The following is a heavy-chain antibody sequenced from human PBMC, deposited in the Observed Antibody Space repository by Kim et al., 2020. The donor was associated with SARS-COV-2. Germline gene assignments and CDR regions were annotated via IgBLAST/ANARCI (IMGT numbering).Heavy chain of an antibody. V-gene: IGHV5-51*01. J-gene: IGHJ4*02. D-gene: IGHD3-9*01. Sequence: SPSFQGQLTISADKAISTAYLQWSSLKASDTAMYYCARLPDNFDWTVFDYWGQGTLVTVSS. CDR3: ARLPDNFDWTVFDY.